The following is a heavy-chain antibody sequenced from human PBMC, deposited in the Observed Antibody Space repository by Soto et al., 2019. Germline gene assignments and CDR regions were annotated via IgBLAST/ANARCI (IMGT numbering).Heavy chain of an antibody. Sequence: ASVKVSCKACGGTFSSYAISWAKKAPGQGLEWMGWIIPIFGTANYAQKFQGRVTITADESTSTAYMELSSLRSEDTAVYYCARRLTTVHYYYYGMDVWGQGTTVTVSS. CDR2: IIPIFGTA. J-gene: IGHJ6*01. V-gene: IGHV1-69*13. D-gene: IGHD4-4*01. CDR3: ARRLTTVHYYYYGMDV. CDR1: GGTFSSYA.